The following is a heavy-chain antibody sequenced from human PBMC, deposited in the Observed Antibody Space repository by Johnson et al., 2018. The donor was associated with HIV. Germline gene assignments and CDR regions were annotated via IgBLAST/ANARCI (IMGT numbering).Heavy chain of an antibody. V-gene: IGHV3-53*01. CDR3: ARAHLLFPKNAFDI. J-gene: IGHJ3*02. Sequence: VQLVESGGGLIQPGGSLRLSCAASGFTVSSNYMSWVRQAPGKGLEWLSVIYSGGSTYYADSVKGRFTISRDNSKNKVYLQMNSLRVEDTAVYYCARAHLLFPKNAFDIWGQGTMVTVSS. CDR2: IYSGGST. D-gene: IGHD3-10*02. CDR1: GFTVSSNY.